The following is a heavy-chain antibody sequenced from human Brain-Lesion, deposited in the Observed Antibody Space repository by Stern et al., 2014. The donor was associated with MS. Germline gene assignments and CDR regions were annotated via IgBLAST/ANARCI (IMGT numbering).Heavy chain of an antibody. CDR1: GFTFDDYA. J-gene: IGHJ4*02. V-gene: IGHV3-43D*03. D-gene: IGHD2-21*01. CDR3: AGGLGF. CDR2: ITGDGGST. Sequence: QLVESGGVVVQPGGSLRRSCAASGFTFDDYAIHWVRQAPGKGLEWVSLITGDGGSTSYTDSVKGRFSISRDNRKSFLYLQMNSLRPEDTALYYCAGGLGFWGRGTLVTVSS.